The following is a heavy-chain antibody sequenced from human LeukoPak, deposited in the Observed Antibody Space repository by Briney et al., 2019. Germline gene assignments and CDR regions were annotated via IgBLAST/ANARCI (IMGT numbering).Heavy chain of an antibody. CDR3: ARDRPYSNSDLNYYYYGMDV. J-gene: IGHJ6*02. CDR1: GGSISSGGYS. CDR2: IYYSGST. Sequence: PSETLSLTCTVSGGSISSGGYSWSWIRQHPVKGLERIGYIYYSGSTYYNTSLKSRVTISVDTSKNQCSLKLSSVTAADTAVYYCARDRPYSNSDLNYYYYGMDVWGQGTTVTVSS. D-gene: IGHD4-11*01. V-gene: IGHV4-31*03.